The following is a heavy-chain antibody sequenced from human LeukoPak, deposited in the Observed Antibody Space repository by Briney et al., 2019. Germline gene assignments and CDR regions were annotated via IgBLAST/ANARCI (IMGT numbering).Heavy chain of an antibody. CDR3: AREPHANWGLDY. Sequence: GASVKVCCQASGYTFTSYGIRWVRQAPGQGLEWMGWISAYNGNTNYAQKLQGRVTMTTDTSTSTAYMELRSLRSDDTAVYYCAREPHANWGLDYWGQGTLVTVSS. CDR2: ISAYNGNT. J-gene: IGHJ4*02. D-gene: IGHD7-27*01. V-gene: IGHV1-18*01. CDR1: GYTFTSYG.